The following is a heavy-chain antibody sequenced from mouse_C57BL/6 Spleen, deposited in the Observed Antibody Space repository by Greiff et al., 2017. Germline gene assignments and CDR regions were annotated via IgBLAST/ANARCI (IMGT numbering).Heavy chain of an antibody. CDR1: GYTFTSYG. V-gene: IGHV1-81*01. CDR2: IYPRSGNT. J-gene: IGHJ4*01. CDR3: ARGPTVEARDAMDY. Sequence: QVQLQQSGAELARPGASVKLSCKASGYTFTSYGISWVKQRTGQGLEWIGEIYPRSGNTYYNEKFKGKATLTADKSSSTAYMELRSLTSEDAAVYVCARGPTVEARDAMDYWGQGTSVTVSA. D-gene: IGHD1-1*01.